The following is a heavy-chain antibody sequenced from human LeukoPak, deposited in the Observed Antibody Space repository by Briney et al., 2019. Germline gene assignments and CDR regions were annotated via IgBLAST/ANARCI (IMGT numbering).Heavy chain of an antibody. J-gene: IGHJ3*01. CDR2: ISYDGSNK. Sequence: GGSLRLSCAASGFTFSSYAMHWVRQAPGKGLEWVAVISYDGSNKYYADSVKGRFTISRDNPKNTLYLQMNSLRAEDTAVYYCARGAVAGTWPGAFDFWGQGTMVTVSS. D-gene: IGHD6-19*01. V-gene: IGHV3-30*04. CDR1: GFTFSSYA. CDR3: ARGAVAGTWPGAFDF.